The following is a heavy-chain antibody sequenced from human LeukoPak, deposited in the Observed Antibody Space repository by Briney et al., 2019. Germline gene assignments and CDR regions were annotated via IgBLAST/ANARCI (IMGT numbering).Heavy chain of an antibody. Sequence: ASVKASCKASGYTFTSYGISWVRQAPGQGLEWMGWISAYNGNTNYAQKLQGRVTMTTDTSTSTAYMELRSLRSDDTAVYYCARNRLAAASTLGPSAYWGQGTLVTVSS. CDR2: ISAYNGNT. V-gene: IGHV1-18*01. D-gene: IGHD6-13*01. J-gene: IGHJ4*02. CDR3: ARNRLAAASTLGPSAY. CDR1: GYTFTSYG.